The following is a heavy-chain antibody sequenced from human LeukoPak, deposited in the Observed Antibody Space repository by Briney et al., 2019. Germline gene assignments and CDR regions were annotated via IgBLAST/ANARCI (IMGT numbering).Heavy chain of an antibody. D-gene: IGHD1-26*01. J-gene: IGHJ4*02. Sequence: TFADSQFTFKNFAMSWVRQAPGKGLECVSAISGRGGRTYYADSVKGRFTISRDNSKNTLYLQMNSLRAEDTAVYYCAKDAGPNYSGSYAYWGQGTLVTVSS. CDR3: AKDAGPNYSGSYAY. V-gene: IGHV3-23*01. CDR1: QFTFKNFA. CDR2: ISGRGGRT.